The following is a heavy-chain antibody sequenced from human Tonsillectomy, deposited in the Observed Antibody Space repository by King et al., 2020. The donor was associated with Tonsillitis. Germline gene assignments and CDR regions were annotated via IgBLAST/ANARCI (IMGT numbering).Heavy chain of an antibody. CDR3: VKGRPSSPYIGYYFDC. D-gene: IGHD5-12*01. CDR2: IRYDGTNE. J-gene: IGHJ4*02. CDR1: GFTFKSYS. Sequence: VQLVESGGGVVQPGGSLRLSCAASGFTFKSYSMHWVRQAPGKGLEWVAFIRYDGTNEFYLDSVKGRFTISRDNSKNTLYLQMNGLRADDTAVYYCVKGRPSSPYIGYYFDCWGQGTLVTVSS. V-gene: IGHV3-30*02.